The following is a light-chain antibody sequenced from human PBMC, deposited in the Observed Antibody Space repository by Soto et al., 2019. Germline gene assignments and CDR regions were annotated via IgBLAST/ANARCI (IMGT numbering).Light chain of an antibody. CDR1: RSISSW. CDR2: DAY. Sequence: DIQMTQSPSTLSASVGDRVTITCRASRSISSWLAWYQQKPGKAPKLLIYDAYSLESGTPSRFSGRRSGTEFTLTISSLQPDDFATYYCQQYNSYWTFCQGTKVDI. V-gene: IGKV1-5*01. J-gene: IGKJ1*01. CDR3: QQYNSYWT.